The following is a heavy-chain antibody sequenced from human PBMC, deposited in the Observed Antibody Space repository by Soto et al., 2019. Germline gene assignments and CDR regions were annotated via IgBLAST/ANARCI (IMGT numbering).Heavy chain of an antibody. J-gene: IGHJ4*02. CDR3: ARHSGDNSVPFEY. D-gene: IGHD2-21*01. CDR2: ISSSSSYI. V-gene: IGHV3-21*01. CDR1: GFTFSIYS. Sequence: GGSLRLSCAASGFTFSIYSMHWVRQAPGKGLEWVSSISSSSSYIYYADSVKGRFTISRDNAKNSLYLQMNSLRAEDTAMYYCARHSGDNSVPFEYWGQGTLVTVS.